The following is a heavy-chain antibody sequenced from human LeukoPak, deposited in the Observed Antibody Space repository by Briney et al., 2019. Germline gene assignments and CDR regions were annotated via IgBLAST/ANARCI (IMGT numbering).Heavy chain of an antibody. D-gene: IGHD2-15*01. CDR1: GFTFSSYA. CDR3: AKDCSGGSCVDY. Sequence: GGSLRLSCAASGFTFSSYAMSWVRQAPGKGLEWVSAISGSGGGTYYADSVKGRFTISRDNSKNTLYLQMNSLRAEDTAVYYCAKDCSGGSCVDYWGQGTLVTVSS. V-gene: IGHV3-23*01. J-gene: IGHJ4*02. CDR2: ISGSGGGT.